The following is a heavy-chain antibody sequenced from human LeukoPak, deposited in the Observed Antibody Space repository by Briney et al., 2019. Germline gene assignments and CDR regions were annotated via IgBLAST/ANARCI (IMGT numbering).Heavy chain of an antibody. J-gene: IGHJ4*02. CDR1: GFTFSSYG. D-gene: IGHD3-10*01. V-gene: IGHV3-30*02. CDR3: AKDRGSGSLGPYYFDY. Sequence: GGSLRLSCAASGFTFSSYGMHWVRQAPGKGLEWVAFIRYDGSNKYYADSVKGRFTISRDNSENTLYLQMNSLRAEDTAVYYCAKDRGSGSLGPYYFDYWGQGTLVTVSS. CDR2: IRYDGSNK.